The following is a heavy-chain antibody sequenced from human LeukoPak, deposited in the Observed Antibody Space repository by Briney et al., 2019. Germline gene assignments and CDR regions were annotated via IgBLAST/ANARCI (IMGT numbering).Heavy chain of an antibody. CDR1: GYTFTGYY. CDR2: INPNSGGT. Sequence: ASVKVSCKASGYTFTGYYMHWVRQAPGQGLEWMAWINPNSGGTNYAQKFQGRVTMTRDTSISTAYMELSRLRSDDTAVYYCARDYYDSSGYYYDDYWGQGTLVTVSS. J-gene: IGHJ4*02. D-gene: IGHD3-22*01. V-gene: IGHV1-2*02. CDR3: ARDYYDSSGYYYDDY.